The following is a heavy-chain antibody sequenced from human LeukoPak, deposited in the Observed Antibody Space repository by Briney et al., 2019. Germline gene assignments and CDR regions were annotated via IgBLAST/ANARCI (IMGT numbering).Heavy chain of an antibody. CDR1: GGSITSYY. Sequence: SETLSLTCTVSGGSITSYYWSWIRQPPGKGLEWIGYMYYSGYSTYNPSLKSRVTISVDTSKNQFSLKLSSVTAADTALYYCARIARSDFDCWGQGTLVTVSS. J-gene: IGHJ4*02. V-gene: IGHV4-59*08. CDR2: MYYSGYS. CDR3: ARIARSDFDC. D-gene: IGHD6-13*01.